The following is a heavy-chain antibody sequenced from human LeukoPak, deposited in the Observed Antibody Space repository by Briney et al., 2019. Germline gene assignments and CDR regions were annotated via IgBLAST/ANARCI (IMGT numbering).Heavy chain of an antibody. CDR2: ISAYNGNT. CDR3: ASPSDREAVAGLGD. Sequence: ASVKVSCKASGYTFTSYGISWVRQAPGQGLEWMGWISAYNGNTNYAQKFQGRVTMTRDTSISTAYMELSRLRSDDTAVYYCASPSDREAVAGLGDWGQGTLVTVSS. V-gene: IGHV1-18*01. D-gene: IGHD6-19*01. CDR1: GYTFTSYG. J-gene: IGHJ4*02.